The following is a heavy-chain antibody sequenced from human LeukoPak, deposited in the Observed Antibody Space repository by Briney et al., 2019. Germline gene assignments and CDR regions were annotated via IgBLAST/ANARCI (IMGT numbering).Heavy chain of an antibody. CDR3: AKGGRGDIHKRDYFDS. D-gene: IGHD2-15*01. CDR2: ISGSSDST. V-gene: IGHV3-23*01. CDR1: GLTFSSSA. J-gene: IGHJ4*02. Sequence: PGGSLRLSCTSSGLTFSSSAMSWVRQAQGRGLEWVSAISGSSDSTYHADSVKGRFTISRDTSTNTLYLQMNALRADDTAVYYCAKGGRGDIHKRDYFDSWGQGTLVTAPS.